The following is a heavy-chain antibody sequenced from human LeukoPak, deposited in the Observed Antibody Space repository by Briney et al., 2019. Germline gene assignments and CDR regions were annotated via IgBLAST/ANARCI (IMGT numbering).Heavy chain of an antibody. D-gene: IGHD3-3*01. Sequence: SETLSLTCTVSGGSISSSSYYWSWIRQPPGKGLEWIGYIYYSGSTNYNPSLKSRVTISVDTSKNQFSLKLSSVTAADTAVYYCARSRGDYDFWSGWFDPWGQGTLVTVSS. CDR2: IYYSGST. CDR3: ARSRGDYDFWSGWFDP. J-gene: IGHJ5*02. V-gene: IGHV4-61*05. CDR1: GGSISSSSYY.